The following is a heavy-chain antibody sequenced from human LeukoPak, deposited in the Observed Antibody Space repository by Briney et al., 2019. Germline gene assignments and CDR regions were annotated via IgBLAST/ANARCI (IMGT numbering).Heavy chain of an antibody. V-gene: IGHV4-61*02. D-gene: IGHD3-22*01. J-gene: IGHJ4*02. CDR3: ARQAMIVVGPDY. Sequence: SQTLSLTCSVSGASISSGLYYWNWIRQPAGKGLEWIGRIFESGKTNYNPSLKSRVTISVDTSKNQFSLKLSSVTAADTAVYYCARQAMIVVGPDYWGQGTLVTVSS. CDR2: IFESGKT. CDR1: GASISSGLYY.